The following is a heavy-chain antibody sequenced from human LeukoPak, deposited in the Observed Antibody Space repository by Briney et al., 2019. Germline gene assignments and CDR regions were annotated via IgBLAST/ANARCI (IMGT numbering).Heavy chain of an antibody. CDR3: AKGGLRLYFGQFHY. D-gene: IGHD3-10*01. J-gene: IGHJ4*02. CDR1: GFTFDNYA. CDR2: ISWNGGII. V-gene: IGHV3-9*01. Sequence: PGVSLRLSCAASGFTFDNYAMHWVRKDPGKGLEWVSGISWNGGIIGYADSVKGRFTISRDSAKNSLYLQMNSLRVEDTALYYCAKGGLRLYFGQFHYWGQGTLVTVSS.